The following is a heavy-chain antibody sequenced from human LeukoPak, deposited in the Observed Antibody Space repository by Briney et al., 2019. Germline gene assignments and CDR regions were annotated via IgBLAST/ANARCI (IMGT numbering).Heavy chain of an antibody. CDR1: GYTFTGYY. Sequence: GASVKVSCKASGYTFTGYYMHWVRQAPGQGLEWMGRINPNSGGTNYAQKFQGRVTMTRDTSISTAYMELSRLRSDDTAVYHCARDFMVRGVTEVDNYWGQGTLVTVSS. V-gene: IGHV1-2*06. CDR3: ARDFMVRGVTEVDNY. J-gene: IGHJ4*02. CDR2: INPNSGGT. D-gene: IGHD3-10*01.